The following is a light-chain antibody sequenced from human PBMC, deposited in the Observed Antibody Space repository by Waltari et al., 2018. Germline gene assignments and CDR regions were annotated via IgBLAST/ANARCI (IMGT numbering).Light chain of an antibody. CDR3: QQANSFPRN. CDR2: GTS. V-gene: IGKV1-12*01. CDR1: EGTGSW. Sequence: DIQMTQSPSSVSASVGVRVTIPCRASEGTGSWVVWYQQKPGEARKLLIYGTSTLKSGVPSRFSGSGAGTDFTLTISSLQPEDCATYYCQQANSFPRNFGQGTRVDIK. J-gene: IGKJ5*01.